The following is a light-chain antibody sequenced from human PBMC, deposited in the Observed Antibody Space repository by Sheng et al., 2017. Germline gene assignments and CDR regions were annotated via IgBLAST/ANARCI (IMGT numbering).Light chain of an antibody. CDR2: WAS. Sequence: DIVMTQSPDSLAVSLGERATINCKSSQSVLYSSNNKNYLAWYQQKPGQPPKLLIYWASTRESGVPDRFSGSGSGTDFTLTISSLQAEDVAVYYCQQYYSTPWGGFGQGTKVEIK. CDR1: QSVLYSSNNKNY. V-gene: IGKV4-1*01. CDR3: QQYYSTPWGG. J-gene: IGKJ1*01.